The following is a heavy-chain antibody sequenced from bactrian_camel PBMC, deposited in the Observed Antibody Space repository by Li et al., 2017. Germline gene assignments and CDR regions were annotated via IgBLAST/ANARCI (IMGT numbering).Heavy chain of an antibody. CDR1: GYPGSRRC. V-gene: IGHV3S26*01. CDR3: AADPRLVTATFWVADYGY. D-gene: IGHD2*01. CDR2: IDPDGTT. Sequence: QVQLVESGGGSVQAGGSLRLSCAPPGYPGSRRCMAWFRQAPGKEREGVAAIDPDGTTRYADSVKGRFTISHDNAKNTLFLQMDTLKPEDTAMYYCAADPRLVTATFWVADYGYWGQGTQVTVS. J-gene: IGHJ6*01.